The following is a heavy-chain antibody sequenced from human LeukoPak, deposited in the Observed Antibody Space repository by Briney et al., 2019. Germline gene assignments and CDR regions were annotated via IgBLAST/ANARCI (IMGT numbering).Heavy chain of an antibody. CDR1: GGSFSGYY. J-gene: IGHJ4*02. Sequence: SETLSLTCAVYGGSFSGYYWSWIRQPPGKGLEWIGEINHSGSTNYNPSLKSRVTISVDTSKNQFSLKLSSVTAADTAVYYCVREGGPWYYFDYWGQGTLVTVSS. D-gene: IGHD2-8*02. CDR2: INHSGST. V-gene: IGHV4-34*01. CDR3: VREGGPWYYFDY.